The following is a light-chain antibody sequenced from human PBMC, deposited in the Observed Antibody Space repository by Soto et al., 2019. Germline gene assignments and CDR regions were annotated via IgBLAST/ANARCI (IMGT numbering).Light chain of an antibody. CDR2: AAS. J-gene: IGKJ1*01. Sequence: DIQMTQSPSSLSASVGDRVTITCRASQGISNYLAWYQQKPGKVPKLLIYAASTLQSGVPSRFSGSGSGTDNTLTISSLKPEDVATYYWQKYNSALWTFGQGTKVDIK. CDR3: QKYNSALWT. CDR1: QGISNY. V-gene: IGKV1-27*01.